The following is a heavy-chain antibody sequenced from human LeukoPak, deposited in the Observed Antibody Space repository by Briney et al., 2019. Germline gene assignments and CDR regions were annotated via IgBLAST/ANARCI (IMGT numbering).Heavy chain of an antibody. CDR2: INHSGST. CDR3: ARGRENYSRAGFGY. V-gene: IGHV4-34*01. J-gene: IGHJ4*02. Sequence: SETLSLTCAVYSGSFGAYYWSWIRQPPGKGLEWTGEINHSGSTNYNPSLESRVTVLVDKSKNQLSLKLRSVTAADTAVYYCARGRENYSRAGFGYWAQGTLVTVSS. CDR1: SGSFGAYY. D-gene: IGHD4-11*01.